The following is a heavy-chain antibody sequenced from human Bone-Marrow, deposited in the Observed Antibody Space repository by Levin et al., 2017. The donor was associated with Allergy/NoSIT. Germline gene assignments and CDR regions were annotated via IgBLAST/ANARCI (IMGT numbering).Heavy chain of an antibody. Sequence: RAGGSLRLSCAASGFTFSSYAMHWVRQAPGKGLEWVAVISYDGSNKYYADSVKGRFTISRDNSKNTLYLQMNSLRAEDTAVYYCARDRRQWLVPFLFDYWGQGTLVTVSS. CDR3: ARDRRQWLVPFLFDY. V-gene: IGHV3-30-3*01. CDR1: GFTFSSYA. CDR2: ISYDGSNK. D-gene: IGHD6-19*01. J-gene: IGHJ4*02.